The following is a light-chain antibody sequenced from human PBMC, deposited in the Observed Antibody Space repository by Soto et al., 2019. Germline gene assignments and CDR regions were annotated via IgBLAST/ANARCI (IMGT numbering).Light chain of an antibody. J-gene: IGKJ4*02. V-gene: IGKV1-33*01. CDR3: QQYDNPNLTVT. CDR1: QDISKY. CDR2: DPS. Sequence: DIQMTQSPSSLSASVGDRVTITCQASQDISKYLNWYQQKPGKAPKLLIYDPSNLETGVPSRFSGSRSGTYFTFTISSLQPEDIATYYCQQYDNPNLTVTFGGGTKVESK.